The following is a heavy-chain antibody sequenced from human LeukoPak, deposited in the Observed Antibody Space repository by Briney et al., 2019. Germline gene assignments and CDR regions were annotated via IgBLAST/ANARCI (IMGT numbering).Heavy chain of an antibody. CDR3: AREGYYYDSSGYFDY. CDR1: GFTFSSYG. CDR2: IWYDGSNK. V-gene: IGHV3-33*01. D-gene: IGHD3-22*01. Sequence: PGGSLRLSCAASGFTFSSYGMHWVRQAPGKGLEWVAVIWYDGSNKYYADSVKGRFTICRDNSKNTLYLQMNSLRAEDTAVYYCAREGYYYDSSGYFDYWGQGTLVTVSS. J-gene: IGHJ4*02.